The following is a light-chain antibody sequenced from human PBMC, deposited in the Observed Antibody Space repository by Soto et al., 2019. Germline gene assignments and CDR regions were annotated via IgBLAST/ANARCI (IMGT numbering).Light chain of an antibody. Sequence: QSALTQPPSASGTPGQRVTISCSGSSSNIGSNTVNWYQQLPGTAPKLLIYSNNQRPSGVPDRFSGSKSGTSASLVISGLQSEDETDYYCAAWDDSLNGPLYVFGTGTKVTVL. CDR3: AAWDDSLNGPLYV. V-gene: IGLV1-44*01. CDR1: SSNIGSNT. J-gene: IGLJ1*01. CDR2: SNN.